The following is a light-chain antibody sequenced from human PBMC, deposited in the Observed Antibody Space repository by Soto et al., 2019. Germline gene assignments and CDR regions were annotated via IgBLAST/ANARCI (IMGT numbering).Light chain of an antibody. Sequence: QSVLTQPPSVSGSPGQSVTISCTGTSSDVGSYNRVSWYQPPPGTAPKLMIYEVSNRPSGVPDRFSLSKSGNTASLTISGLQAEDEADYYCRSYTGSSTYVFGTGTKVTVL. CDR3: RSYTGSSTYV. J-gene: IGLJ1*01. CDR1: SSDVGSYNR. V-gene: IGLV2-18*02. CDR2: EVS.